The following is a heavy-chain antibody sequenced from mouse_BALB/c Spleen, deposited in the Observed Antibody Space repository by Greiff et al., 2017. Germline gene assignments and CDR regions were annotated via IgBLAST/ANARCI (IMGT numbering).Heavy chain of an antibody. V-gene: IGHV1-54*01. D-gene: IGHD2-1*01. CDR3: ARNGNYSYAMDN. Sequence: QAQLQQSGAELVRPGTSVKVSCKASGYAFTNYLIEWVKQRPGQGLEWIGVINPGSGGTNYNEKFKGKATLTADKSSSTAYMQLSSLTSDDSAVYFCARNGNYSYAMDNWGQGTSVTVSS. J-gene: IGHJ4*01. CDR2: INPGSGGT. CDR1: GYAFTNYL.